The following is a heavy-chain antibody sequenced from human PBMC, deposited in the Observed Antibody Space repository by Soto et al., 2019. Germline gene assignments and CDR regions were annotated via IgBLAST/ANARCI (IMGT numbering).Heavy chain of an antibody. CDR2: INHSGST. CDR1: GGSFSGYY. CDR3: ARGRYYDYVWGSYRLGLDNWFDP. V-gene: IGHV4-34*01. Sequence: PSETLSLTCAVYGGSFSGYYWSWIRQPPGKGLEWIGEINHSGSTNYNPSLKSRVTISVDTSKNQFSLKLSSVTAADTAVYYCARGRYYDYVWGSYRLGLDNWFDPWGQGTLVTVSS. D-gene: IGHD3-16*02. J-gene: IGHJ5*02.